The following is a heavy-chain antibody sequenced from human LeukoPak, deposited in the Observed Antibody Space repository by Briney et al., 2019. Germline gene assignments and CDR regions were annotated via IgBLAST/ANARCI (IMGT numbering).Heavy chain of an antibody. D-gene: IGHD6-13*01. Sequence: PGGSLRLSCAASGFTFSSYAMSWVRQAPGKGLEWVSAISGSGGSTYYADSVKGRFTISRDNSKNTLYLQMNSLRAEDTAVYYCAKDVSQQLSGNRFDYWGQGTQVTVSS. V-gene: IGHV3-23*01. CDR3: AKDVSQQLSGNRFDY. CDR2: ISGSGGST. J-gene: IGHJ4*02. CDR1: GFTFSSYA.